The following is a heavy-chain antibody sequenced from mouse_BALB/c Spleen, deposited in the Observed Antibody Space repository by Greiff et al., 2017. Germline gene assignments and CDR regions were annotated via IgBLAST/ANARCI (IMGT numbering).Heavy chain of an antibody. J-gene: IGHJ3*01. CDR3: AIYGNYAY. CDR1: GFSLTSYG. V-gene: IGHV2-9*02. D-gene: IGHD2-1*01. Sequence: VKLVESGPGLVAPSQSLSITCTVSGFSLTSYGVHWVRQPPGKGLEWLGVIWAGGSTNYNSALMSRLSISKDNSKSQVFLKMNSLQTDDTAMYYCAIYGNYAYWGQGTLVTVSA. CDR2: IWAGGST.